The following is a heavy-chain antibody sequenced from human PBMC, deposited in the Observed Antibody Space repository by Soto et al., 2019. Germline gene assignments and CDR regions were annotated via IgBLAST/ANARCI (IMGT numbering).Heavy chain of an antibody. CDR3: ATRSPAFDC. CDR2: ITTDKGKT. J-gene: IGHJ4*02. CDR1: GYTFTSYG. V-gene: IGHV1-18*01. Sequence: QVQLVQSGPEVKKPGASVKVSCKTSGYTFTSYGISWVRQAPGQGLEWMGWITTDKGKTTYAQKFQGRVTMTTDTPTSTAYMEMRSLRSDDTAVYYCATRSPAFDCWGQGTLVTVSS.